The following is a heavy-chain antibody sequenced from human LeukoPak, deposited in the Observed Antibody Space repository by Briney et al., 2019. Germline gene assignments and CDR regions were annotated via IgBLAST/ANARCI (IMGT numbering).Heavy chain of an antibody. D-gene: IGHD3-22*01. CDR1: GYTFTSYG. CDR3: ARAPYDSSGRKTYFFDY. Sequence: ASEKVSCKASGYTFTSYGITWVRQAPGQGLEWMEWINAYNGYTVYPQKLQDRVTMTTDTSATTAYMELRSLRSDDTAVYYCARAPYDSSGRKTYFFDYWGQGTLVIASS. V-gene: IGHV1-18*01. J-gene: IGHJ4*02. CDR2: INAYNGYT.